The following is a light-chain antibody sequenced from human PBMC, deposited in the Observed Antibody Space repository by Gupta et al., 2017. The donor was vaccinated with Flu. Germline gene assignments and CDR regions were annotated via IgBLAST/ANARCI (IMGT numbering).Light chain of an antibody. CDR3: NSQETRGDHLVV. V-gene: IGLV3-19*01. Sequence: SSELTQDPAVSVALGQTVRITCQGDSLRNLYANWYQQKPGQAPLLVIYGKNNRHSGNPIRFSGSGSRNTTTVTITGTQAEEEADYYCNSQETRGDHLVVFGRGTKLTVL. J-gene: IGLJ3*02. CDR2: GKN. CDR1: SLRNLY.